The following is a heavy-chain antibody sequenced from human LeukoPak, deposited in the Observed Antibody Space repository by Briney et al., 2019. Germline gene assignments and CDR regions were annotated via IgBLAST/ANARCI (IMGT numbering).Heavy chain of an antibody. J-gene: IGHJ4*02. Sequence: PGGSLRLSCAASGFTFSSYSMNWVRQAPGKGLEWVSYISSSSSTIYYADSVKGRFTISRDNSKNTLYLQMNSLRAEDTAVYYCAKAEDTLGSDYFDYWGQGTLVTVSS. D-gene: IGHD2-15*01. CDR3: AKAEDTLGSDYFDY. CDR2: ISSSSSTI. V-gene: IGHV3-48*01. CDR1: GFTFSSYS.